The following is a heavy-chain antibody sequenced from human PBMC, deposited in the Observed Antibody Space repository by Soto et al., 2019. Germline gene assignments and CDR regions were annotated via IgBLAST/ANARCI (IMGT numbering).Heavy chain of an antibody. D-gene: IGHD3-3*01. Sequence: ASVKVSCKASGYTFTGYYMHWVRQASGQGLEWMGWINPNSGGTNYAQKFQGRVTMTRDTSISTAYMELSRLRSDDTAVYYCARVYYDFWSGYPQSYYYYGTDVWGQGTTVTVSS. CDR1: GYTFTGYY. CDR2: INPNSGGT. CDR3: ARVYYDFWSGYPQSYYYYGTDV. V-gene: IGHV1-2*02. J-gene: IGHJ6*02.